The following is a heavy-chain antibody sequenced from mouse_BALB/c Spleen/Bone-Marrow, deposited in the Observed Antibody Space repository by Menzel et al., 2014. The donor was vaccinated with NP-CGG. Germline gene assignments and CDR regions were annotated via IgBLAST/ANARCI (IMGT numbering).Heavy chain of an antibody. CDR1: GFSLTSYG. CDR3: ARVDYDDYYAMDY. Sequence: VKLVESGPGLVAPSQSLSITCTVSGFSLTSYGVHWVRQPPGKGLEWLGVIWAGGSTNYNSALMSRQSISKDSSKSQVFVKMNSLQTDDTAMYYCARVDYDDYYAMDYWGQGTSVTGSS. J-gene: IGHJ4*01. D-gene: IGHD2-4*01. V-gene: IGHV2-9*02. CDR2: IWAGGST.